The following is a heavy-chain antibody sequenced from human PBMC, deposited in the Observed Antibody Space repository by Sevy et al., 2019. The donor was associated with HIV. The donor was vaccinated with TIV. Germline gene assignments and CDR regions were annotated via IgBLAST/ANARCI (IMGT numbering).Heavy chain of an antibody. J-gene: IGHJ4*02. V-gene: IGHV3-9*01. D-gene: IGHD1-7*01. Sequence: GGSLRLSCAASGFTFDTYAMHWVRQAPGKGLEWVSGTNWIGAATGYADSVRGRFTISRDNAKNSLFLNMNSLRPEDTAFYYCAKDMSRGGTGTGLDYWGQGTLVTVSS. CDR1: GFTFDTYA. CDR3: AKDMSRGGTGTGLDY. CDR2: TNWIGAAT.